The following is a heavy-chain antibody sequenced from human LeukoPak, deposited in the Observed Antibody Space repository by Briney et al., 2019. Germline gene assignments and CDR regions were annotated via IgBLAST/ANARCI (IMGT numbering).Heavy chain of an antibody. J-gene: IGHJ1*01. CDR3: GSQFYDSSGYYFQH. V-gene: IGHV4-39*02. D-gene: IGHD3-22*01. Sequence: PSETLSLTCTVSGGSISSRSYYWGWIRQPPGKGLEWIANIYSSGSTSQNPSLKSRVTISVDTSKTHFSLKLSSLTAADTAVYYCGSQFYDSSGYYFQHWGQGTLVTVSS. CDR1: GGSISSRSYY. CDR2: IYSSGST.